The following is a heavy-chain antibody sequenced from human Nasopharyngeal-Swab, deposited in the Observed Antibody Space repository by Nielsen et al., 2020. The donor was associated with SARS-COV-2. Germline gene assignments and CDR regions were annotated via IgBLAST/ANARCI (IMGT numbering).Heavy chain of an antibody. J-gene: IGHJ4*02. CDR2: INTNNGNP. CDR3: ARGLTTVTTWGGY. Sequence: ASVKVSCKASGYTFTSYAMNWVRQAHGQGLEWMGWINTNNGNPTYAQGFTGRFVFSLDTSVSTAYLQISSLKAEDTAVYYCARGLTTVTTWGGYWGQGTLVTVSS. D-gene: IGHD4-17*01. CDR1: GYTFTSYA. V-gene: IGHV7-4-1*02.